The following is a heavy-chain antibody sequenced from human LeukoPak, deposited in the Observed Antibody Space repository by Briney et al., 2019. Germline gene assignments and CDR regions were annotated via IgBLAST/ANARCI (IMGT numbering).Heavy chain of an antibody. Sequence: GGSMKLSCVASRFTFSNHYMSWVRLAPGKGLEWVATIKPDGSETFYVDSVKGRFTVSRDNAKNSLYLQMSSLRAEDTAVYHCARNLVHLWNVFDFWGLGTMVTVSS. CDR3: ARNLVHLWNVFDF. CDR1: RFTFSNHY. D-gene: IGHD5-18*01. CDR2: IKPDGSET. V-gene: IGHV3-7*01. J-gene: IGHJ3*01.